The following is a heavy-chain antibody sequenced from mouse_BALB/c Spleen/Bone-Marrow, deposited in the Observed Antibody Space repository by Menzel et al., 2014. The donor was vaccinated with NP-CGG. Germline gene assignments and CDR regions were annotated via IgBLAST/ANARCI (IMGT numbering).Heavy chain of an antibody. CDR3: ASYRYAWYFDV. J-gene: IGHJ1*01. CDR1: GFNIKDTY. CDR2: IDPANGNT. Sequence: EVQLQQSGAELVKPGASVKLSCTASGFNIKDTYMHWVKQRPEQGLEWIGRIDPANGNTKYDPKFQGKATITADTPSNAAYLQLSSLTSEDTAVYHCASYRYAWYFDVWGAGTTVTVSS. V-gene: IGHV14-3*02. D-gene: IGHD2-14*01.